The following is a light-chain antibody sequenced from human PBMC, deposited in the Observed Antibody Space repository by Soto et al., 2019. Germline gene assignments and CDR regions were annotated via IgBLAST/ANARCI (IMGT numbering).Light chain of an antibody. Sequence: ERATLSCRASQSVSIHLAWYQQKPGQAPRLLIYDTSTRATGIPARFSGSGSGTEFTLTISSLQSEDFAVYYCQQYSNWPPITFGQGTRLEIK. V-gene: IGKV3-15*01. J-gene: IGKJ5*01. CDR2: DTS. CDR1: QSVSIH. CDR3: QQYSNWPPIT.